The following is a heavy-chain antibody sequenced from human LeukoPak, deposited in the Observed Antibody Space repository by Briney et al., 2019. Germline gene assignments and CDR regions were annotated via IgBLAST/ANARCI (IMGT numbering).Heavy chain of an antibody. J-gene: IGHJ5*02. D-gene: IGHD3-10*01. Sequence: EASVRVSCEASGGTFISYAISCGRPAPGQGLEWGGGIFPIFGTANYVQTSQGRVTTTADESTSTAYMELSSSRAAGTGVYYCASLWFGEVNWFDPWGQGTLVTVSS. CDR1: GGTFISYA. CDR3: ASLWFGEVNWFDP. CDR2: IFPIFGTA. V-gene: IGHV1-69*13.